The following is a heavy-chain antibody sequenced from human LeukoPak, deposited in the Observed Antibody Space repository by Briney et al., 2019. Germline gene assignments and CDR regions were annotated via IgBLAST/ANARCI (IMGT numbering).Heavy chain of an antibody. CDR3: TGGDDDLVPNTLDV. CDR2: IDSGSGNI. CDR1: GFTLSSHS. D-gene: IGHD4-17*01. J-gene: IGHJ3*01. Sequence: TGGSLRLSCAPAGFTLSSHSMNCVRQAPGKGLEWLSYIDSGSGNIYYRDSVKGRFTISRDNAQDSLYLQMDSLRDEDTAVYYCTGGDDDLVPNTLDVWGQGTVVTVSS. V-gene: IGHV3-48*02.